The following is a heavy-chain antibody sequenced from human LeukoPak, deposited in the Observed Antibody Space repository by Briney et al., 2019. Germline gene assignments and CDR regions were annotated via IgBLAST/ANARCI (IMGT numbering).Heavy chain of an antibody. CDR2: IYYSGST. J-gene: IGHJ4*02. V-gene: IGHV4-39*07. CDR1: GGSISSSSYY. Sequence: SETLSLTCTVFGGSISSSSYYWGWIRQPPGKGLEWIGSIYYSGSTYYNPSLKSRVTISVDTSKNQFSLKLSSVTAADTAVYYCARVVGDFWSGPFDYWGQGTLVTVSS. D-gene: IGHD3-3*01. CDR3: ARVVGDFWSGPFDY.